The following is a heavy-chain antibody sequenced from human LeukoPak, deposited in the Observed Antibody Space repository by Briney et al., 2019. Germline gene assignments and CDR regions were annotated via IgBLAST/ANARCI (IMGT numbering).Heavy chain of an antibody. Sequence: PGGSLRLSCAASGFTFSSYWMHWVRQAPGKGLVWVSRINSDGSSTSYADSVKGRFTISRDKAKNTLYLQMNSLRAEDTAVYYCAKGRYGYSSSWADYWGQGTLVTVSS. V-gene: IGHV3-74*01. CDR2: INSDGSST. D-gene: IGHD6-13*01. CDR1: GFTFSSYW. CDR3: AKGRYGYSSSWADY. J-gene: IGHJ4*02.